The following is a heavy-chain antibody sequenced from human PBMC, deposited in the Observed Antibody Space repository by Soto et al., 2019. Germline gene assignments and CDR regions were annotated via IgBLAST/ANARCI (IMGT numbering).Heavy chain of an antibody. V-gene: IGHV1-69*13. Sequence: SVKVSCNAFGGTVSSYAISWVRQAPGQGLEWMGGIIPIFGTANYAQKFQGRVTITAEESTSTAYMELSSLRSEDTAVYYCARAAVDYYGSGSYYNLGFDYWGQGTLVTVSS. CDR1: GGTVSSYA. CDR3: ARAAVDYYGSGSYYNLGFDY. CDR2: IIPIFGTA. J-gene: IGHJ4*02. D-gene: IGHD3-10*01.